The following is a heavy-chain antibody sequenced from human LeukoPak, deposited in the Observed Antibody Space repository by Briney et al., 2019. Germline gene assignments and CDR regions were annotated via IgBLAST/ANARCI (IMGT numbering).Heavy chain of an antibody. CDR3: AKAHPTNGVDP. J-gene: IGHJ5*02. CDR2: ISGSSSTI. Sequence: GGSLRLSCAASGFTFSSYSMNWVRQAPGKGLEWVSYISGSSSTIYYADSVKGRFTISRDNSKNTLYLQMNSLRAEDTAVFYCAKAHPTNGVDPWGQGTLVTVSS. V-gene: IGHV3-48*01. CDR1: GFTFSSYS. D-gene: IGHD1-26*01.